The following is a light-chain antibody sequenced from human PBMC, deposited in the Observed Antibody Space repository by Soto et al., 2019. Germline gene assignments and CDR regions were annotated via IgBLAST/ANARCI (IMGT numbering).Light chain of an antibody. J-gene: IGKJ4*01. Sequence: EIVLTQSSATLSLSPGERATLSCRASQSVTSNALAWYQQKPGQAPRLLISDASNRANGIPARFSGSVSETDFTLTISSLEPEDSAVYYCQQRSNWPSLTFGGGTKVDIK. CDR3: QQRSNWPSLT. CDR1: QSVTSN. V-gene: IGKV3-11*01. CDR2: DAS.